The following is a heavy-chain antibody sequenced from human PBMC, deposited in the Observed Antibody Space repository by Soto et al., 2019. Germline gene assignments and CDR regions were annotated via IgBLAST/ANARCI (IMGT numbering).Heavy chain of an antibody. D-gene: IGHD3-22*01. Sequence: QVQLVQSGAEVKKPGSSVKVSCKASGGTFSSYAISWVRQAPGQGLEWMGGIIPIFGTANYEQKFQGRVTITADESTSTAYMELSSLRSEDTAVYYCARDLPHNYDSSGYHAFDIWGQGTMVTVSS. J-gene: IGHJ3*02. CDR1: GGTFSSYA. CDR2: IIPIFGTA. CDR3: ARDLPHNYDSSGYHAFDI. V-gene: IGHV1-69*01.